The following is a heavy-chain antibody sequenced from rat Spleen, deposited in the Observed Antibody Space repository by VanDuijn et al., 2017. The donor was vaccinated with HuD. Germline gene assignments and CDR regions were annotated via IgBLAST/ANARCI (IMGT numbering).Heavy chain of an antibody. J-gene: IGHJ4*01. V-gene: IGHV2-63*01. D-gene: IGHD5-1*01. CDR2: MYYDGDT. Sequence: QVQLRESGPGLVQPSETLSLTCTVSGFSLTSYSVSWVRQPSGKGPEWMGRMYYDGDTAYNSAFKSRLSISRDTSKNQVFLKMISLQTDDTGTYYCTRDPPGSSGVIDAWGQGASVTVSS. CDR1: GFSLTSYS. CDR3: TRDPPGSSGVIDA.